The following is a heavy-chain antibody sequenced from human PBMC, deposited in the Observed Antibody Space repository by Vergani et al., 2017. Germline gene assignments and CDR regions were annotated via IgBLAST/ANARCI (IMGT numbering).Heavy chain of an antibody. J-gene: IGHJ3*02. CDR1: GFTFSSYS. CDR2: ISSSSSYI. CDR3: ARVPQVVTPLLDAFDI. V-gene: IGHV3-21*04. Sequence: EVQLVESGGGLVKPGGSLRLSCAASGFTFSSYSMNWVRQAPGKGLEWVSSISSSSSYIYYADSVKGRFTISRDNAKNSLYLQMNSLRAEDTALYYCARVPQVVTPLLDAFDIWGQGTMVTVSS. D-gene: IGHD4-23*01.